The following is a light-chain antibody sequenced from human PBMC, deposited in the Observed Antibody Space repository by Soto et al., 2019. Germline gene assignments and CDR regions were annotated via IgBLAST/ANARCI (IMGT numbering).Light chain of an antibody. CDR2: NVS. V-gene: IGLV2-14*01. CDR1: SSDVGGHDS. Sequence: QSVLTQPASMSGSPGQSIAISCTGTSSDVGGHDSVSWYQQHPGKAPKLMIYNVSNRPSGVSNRFSGSKSGNTASLTISGLLAEDEADYFCTSYTNASTYVFGAGTKVTVL. J-gene: IGLJ1*01. CDR3: TSYTNASTYV.